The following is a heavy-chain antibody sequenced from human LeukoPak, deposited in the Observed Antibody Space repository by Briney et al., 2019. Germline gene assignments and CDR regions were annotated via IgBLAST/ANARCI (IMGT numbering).Heavy chain of an antibody. CDR2: IYYSGST. CDR3: ARHFRGAAAPLPFDS. D-gene: IGHD6-13*01. Sequence: PSQTLSLTCTVSGGSISSGNYYWSWVRQHPGKGLEWIGYIYYSGSTYYNPSLESRLTISVDPSKSQFSLRLSSVTAADTAVYHCARHFRGAAAPLPFDSWGQGTLVTVSS. V-gene: IGHV4-31*03. J-gene: IGHJ4*02. CDR1: GGSISSGNYY.